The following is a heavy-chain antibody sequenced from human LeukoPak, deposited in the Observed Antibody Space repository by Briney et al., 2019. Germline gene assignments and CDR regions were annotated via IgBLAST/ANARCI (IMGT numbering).Heavy chain of an antibody. J-gene: IGHJ6*02. D-gene: IGHD3-16*02. Sequence: SQTLSLTCAISGDSVSSNSAAWNWIRQSPSRGLEWLGRTYYRSKWYNDYAVSVKSRITINPDTSKNQFSLQLNSVTPEDTAVYYCARGRVTITFGGVIVHYGMDVWGQGTTVTVSS. CDR1: GDSVSSNSAA. CDR2: TYYRSKWYN. V-gene: IGHV6-1*01. CDR3: ARGRVTITFGGVIVHYGMDV.